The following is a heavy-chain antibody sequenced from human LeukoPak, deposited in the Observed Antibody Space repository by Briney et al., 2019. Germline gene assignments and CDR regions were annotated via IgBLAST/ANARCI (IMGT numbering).Heavy chain of an antibody. CDR2: IIPIFGTA. CDR1: GGTFSSYA. D-gene: IGHD3-10*01. CDR3: ARELITMVRGTNYYYYYMDV. V-gene: IGHV1-69*05. Sequence: GASVKVSCKASGGTFSSYAISWVRRAPGQGLEWMGRIIPIFGTANYAQKFQGRVTITTDESTSTAYMELSSLRSEDTAVYYCARELITMVRGTNYYYYYMDVWGKGTTVTVSS. J-gene: IGHJ6*03.